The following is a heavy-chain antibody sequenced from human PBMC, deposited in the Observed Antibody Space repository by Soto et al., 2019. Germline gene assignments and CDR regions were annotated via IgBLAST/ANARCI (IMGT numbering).Heavy chain of an antibody. Sequence: SETQSLTCTVSCASSTDNNYCSFVRKPPGKGLEWIGEIHHSGITKYNPSLKSRVIISMDKSNNQFSLSLSPVTAADTAVYYCARDYSRSFYSSGFLDYWGQGTLVTVSS. CDR2: IHHSGIT. CDR1: CASSTDNNY. J-gene: IGHJ4*02. V-gene: IGHV4-4*02. D-gene: IGHD6-19*01. CDR3: ARDYSRSFYSSGFLDY.